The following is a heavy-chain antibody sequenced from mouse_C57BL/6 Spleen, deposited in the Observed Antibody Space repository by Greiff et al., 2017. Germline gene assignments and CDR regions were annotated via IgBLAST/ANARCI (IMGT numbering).Heavy chain of an antibody. D-gene: IGHD1-1*02. CDR3: ARLGGYFDY. J-gene: IGHJ2*01. CDR1: GFTFSSYT. Sequence: EVNVVESGGGLVKPGGSLKLSCAASGFTFSSYTMSWVRQTPEKRLEWVATISGGGGNTYYPDSVKGRFTISRDNAKNTLYLQMSSLRSEDTALYYCARLGGYFDYWGQGTTLTVSS. V-gene: IGHV5-9*01. CDR2: ISGGGGNT.